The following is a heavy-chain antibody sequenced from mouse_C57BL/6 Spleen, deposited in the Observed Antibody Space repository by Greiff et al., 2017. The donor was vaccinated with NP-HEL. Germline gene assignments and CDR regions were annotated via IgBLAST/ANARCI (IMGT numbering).Heavy chain of an antibody. Sequence: EVQGVESGGGLVQPGGSMKLSCVASGFTFSNYWMNWVRQSPEKGLEWVAQIRLKSDNYATHYAESVKGRFTISRDDSKSSVYLQMNNLRAEDTGIYYCTVHDPYYFDDWGQGTTLTVSS. V-gene: IGHV6-3*01. J-gene: IGHJ2*01. CDR3: TVHDPYYFDD. CDR2: IRLKSDNYAT. CDR1: GFTFSNYW.